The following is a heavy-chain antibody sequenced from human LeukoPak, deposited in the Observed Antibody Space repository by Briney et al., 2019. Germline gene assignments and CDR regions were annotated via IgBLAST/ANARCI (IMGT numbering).Heavy chain of an antibody. D-gene: IGHD6-13*01. CDR2: IYYSGDT. CDR3: ASTPHSSGWYIAPY. J-gene: IGHJ4*02. V-gene: IGHV4-39*01. CDR1: GGSISSSTYS. Sequence: SETLSLTCTVSGGSISSSTYSWGWIRQPPGKGLEWIGCIYYSGDTYYNPSLKSRITLSVDTSKNQFSLKLSSVTAADAAMYYCASTPHSSGWYIAPYWGQGTLVFVSS.